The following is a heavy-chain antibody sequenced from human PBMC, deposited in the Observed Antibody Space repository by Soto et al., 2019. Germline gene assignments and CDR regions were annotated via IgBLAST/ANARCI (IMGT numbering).Heavy chain of an antibody. V-gene: IGHV3-30-3*01. J-gene: IGHJ5*02. D-gene: IGHD3-3*01. CDR1: GFTFSTFA. Sequence: GGSLRLSCAASGFTFSTFALHWVRQAPGEGLEWVALISHDGRIEKYADSVKGRFTISRDNSKNTLYMQMDSLRLEDTGVYYCARDALTADFRSGGYWFDPWGPGTQVTVSS. CDR3: ARDALTADFRSGGYWFDP. CDR2: ISHDGRIE.